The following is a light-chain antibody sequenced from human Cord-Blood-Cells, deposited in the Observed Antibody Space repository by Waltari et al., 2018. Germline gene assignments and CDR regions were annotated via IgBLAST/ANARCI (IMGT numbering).Light chain of an antibody. CDR2: DAS. CDR3: QQRSNWPGYT. CDR1: QSVSSY. Sequence: EIVLTQSPATLSLFPGERATLSGRASQSVSSYLAWYQQNPGQAPRLLIYDASNRATDIPARFSGSGSGTDFTLTISSLEPEDFAVYYCQQRSNWPGYTFGQGTKLEIK. J-gene: IGKJ2*01. V-gene: IGKV3-11*01.